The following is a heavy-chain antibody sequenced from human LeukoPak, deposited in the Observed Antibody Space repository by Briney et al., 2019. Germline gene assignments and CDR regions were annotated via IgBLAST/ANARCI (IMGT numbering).Heavy chain of an antibody. D-gene: IGHD1-26*01. CDR2: ISSSSSSI. Sequence: GGSLRLSCAASGFTFSSYNMNWVRQAPGKGLEWVSYISSSSSSIYYADSVKGRFTISRDNAKNSLYLQMNSLRDEDTAVYYCASGSYATLAYWGQGTLVTVSS. CDR3: ASGSYATLAY. V-gene: IGHV3-48*02. CDR1: GFTFSSYN. J-gene: IGHJ4*02.